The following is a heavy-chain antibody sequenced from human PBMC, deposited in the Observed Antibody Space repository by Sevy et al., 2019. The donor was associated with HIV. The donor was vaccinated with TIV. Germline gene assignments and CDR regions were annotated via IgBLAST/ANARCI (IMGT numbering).Heavy chain of an antibody. J-gene: IGHJ4*02. CDR1: EFTVSSSY. D-gene: IGHD1-26*01. CDR2: LYSGGST. V-gene: IGHV3-53*01. CDR3: ARAGTASYRAYFDY. Sequence: GGSLRLSCAASEFTVSSSYMSWVRQAPGKGLEWVSILYSGGSTYYAASVKGRFAVSRDNSKNTLYLQMNSLRAEDTAVYYCARAGTASYRAYFDYWGQGTLVTVSS.